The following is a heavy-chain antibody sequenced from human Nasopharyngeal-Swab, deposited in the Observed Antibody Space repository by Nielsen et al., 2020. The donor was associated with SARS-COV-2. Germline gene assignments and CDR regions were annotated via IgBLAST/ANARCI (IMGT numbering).Heavy chain of an antibody. CDR1: GFTFSSYS. J-gene: IGHJ5*02. V-gene: IGHV3-23*01. Sequence: GGSLRLSCAASGFTFSSYSMSWLRQAPGKGLEWVSTITVNGDTTYYADSVKGRFTISRDNSENTVYLQMNSLRAEDTARYHCARPLSRDSTWTTEANWFDPWGQGTLVTVSS. CDR3: ARPLSRDSTWTTEANWFDP. D-gene: IGHD6-13*01. CDR2: ITVNGDTT.